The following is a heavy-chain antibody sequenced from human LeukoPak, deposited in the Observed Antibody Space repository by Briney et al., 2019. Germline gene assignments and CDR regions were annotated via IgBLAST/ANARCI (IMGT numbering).Heavy chain of an antibody. J-gene: IGHJ3*02. V-gene: IGHV4-34*01. CDR3: ARATSFGRGRDAFDI. CDR2: INHSGST. D-gene: IGHD1-26*01. CDR1: GGSFSGYY. Sequence: SETLSLTCAVYGGSFSGYYWSWIRQPPGKGLEWIGEINHSGSTNYNLSLKSRVTISVDTSKNQFSLKLSSVTAADTAIYFCARATSFGRGRDAFDIWGQGTLVTVSS.